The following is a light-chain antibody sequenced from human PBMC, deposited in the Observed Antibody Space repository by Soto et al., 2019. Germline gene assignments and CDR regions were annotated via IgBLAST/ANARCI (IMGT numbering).Light chain of an antibody. V-gene: IGLV2-11*01. CDR3: CSYAGSYSYV. CDR1: SSDVGGYNY. CDR2: DVS. Sequence: QSALTQPRSVSGSPGQSVTISCTGTSSDVGGYNYVSWYQQHPGKAPKLMIYDVSKRPSGVHDRFSGSKSGNTASLTISGRQAEDEADYYCCSYAGSYSYVFGTGTKLTVL. J-gene: IGLJ1*01.